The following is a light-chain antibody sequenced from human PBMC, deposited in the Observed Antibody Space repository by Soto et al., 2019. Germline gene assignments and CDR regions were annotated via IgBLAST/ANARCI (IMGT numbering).Light chain of an antibody. Sequence: EIVMTQSPATLSVSPGERATLSCRASQSVSGNLAWYQQKPGQAPRLLIYGASSRATGIPDRFSGSGSGTDFTLTISRLEPEDFAVYYCQQYGSSPPWTFGQGTKVDIK. CDR1: QSVSGN. CDR3: QQYGSSPPWT. J-gene: IGKJ1*01. CDR2: GAS. V-gene: IGKV3-20*01.